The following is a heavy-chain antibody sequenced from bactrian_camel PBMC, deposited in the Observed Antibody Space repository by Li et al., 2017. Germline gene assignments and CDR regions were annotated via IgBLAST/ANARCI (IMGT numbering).Heavy chain of an antibody. D-gene: IGHD4*01. CDR3: AATPIYYSPDLCPFTSSRYDW. CDR2: IDSDGNNR. J-gene: IGHJ4*01. CDR1: GYSERPNC. Sequence: EVQLVESGGALVQAGGSLRLACVASGYSERPNCVGWFRQAPGKGREGVATIDSDGNNRYADSVKPRFTISRDNAANTLYLEMNNLKPDDTAMYYCAATPIYYSPDLCPFTSSRYDWRGQGTQVTVS. V-gene: IGHV3S31*01.